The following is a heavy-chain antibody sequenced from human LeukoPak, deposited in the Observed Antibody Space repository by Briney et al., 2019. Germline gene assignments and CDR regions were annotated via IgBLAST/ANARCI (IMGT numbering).Heavy chain of an antibody. J-gene: IGHJ4*02. CDR3: AKDMSDWELRPKAHFDY. CDR1: GFTFSSYG. CDR2: IRYDGSNK. D-gene: IGHD1-26*01. Sequence: GGSLRLSCAASGFTFSSYGMHWVRQAPGKGLEWVAFIRYDGSNKYYADSVKGRFTISRDNSKNTLYLQMNSLRAEDTAVYYCAKDMSDWELRPKAHFDYWGQGTLVTVSS. V-gene: IGHV3-30*02.